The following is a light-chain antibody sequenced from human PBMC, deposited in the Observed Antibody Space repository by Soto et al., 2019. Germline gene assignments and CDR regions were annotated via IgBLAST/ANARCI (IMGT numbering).Light chain of an antibody. CDR3: QQYNSWPPIT. V-gene: IGKV3-15*01. Sequence: EIVLTQSPATLSVSPGERATLSCRASESVSRNLAWYQQKPGQAPRLLICDASTRATGIPDRFSGGGSGTEFTLTISSLQSEDFVVYYCQQYNSWPPITFGQGTRREIK. CDR2: DAS. CDR1: ESVSRN. J-gene: IGKJ5*01.